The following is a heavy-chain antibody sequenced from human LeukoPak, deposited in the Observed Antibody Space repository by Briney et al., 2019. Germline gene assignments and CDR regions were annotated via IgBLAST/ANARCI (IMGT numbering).Heavy chain of an antibody. CDR2: ISSSSNTI. Sequence: GGSLRLSCAASGFTFSSYSMNWVRQAPGKGLEWLSYISSSSNTIYYADSVKGRFTISRDNSKNTLYLQMNSLRAEDTAVYYCAKDLPVAGTYYYYGMDVWGQGTTVTVSS. CDR3: AKDLPVAGTYYYYGMDV. D-gene: IGHD6-19*01. CDR1: GFTFSSYS. J-gene: IGHJ6*02. V-gene: IGHV3-48*01.